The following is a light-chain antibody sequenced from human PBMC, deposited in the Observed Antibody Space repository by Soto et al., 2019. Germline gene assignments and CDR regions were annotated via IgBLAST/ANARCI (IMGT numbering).Light chain of an antibody. J-gene: IGLJ1*01. CDR2: GNS. CDR3: QSYDSSLSDSYV. CDR1: SSNIGAGYD. Sequence: QPVLTQPPSVSGAPGQRVTISCTGSSSNIGAGYDVHWYQQLPGTAPKLLIYGNSNRPSGVPDRFSGSKSGTSASLAITGLQAEDEADYYCQSYDSSLSDSYVFGTGTQLTVL. V-gene: IGLV1-40*01.